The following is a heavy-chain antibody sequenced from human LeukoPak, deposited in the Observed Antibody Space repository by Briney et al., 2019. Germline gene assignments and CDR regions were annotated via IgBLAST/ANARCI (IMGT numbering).Heavy chain of an antibody. J-gene: IGHJ4*02. CDR1: GFTFSTYW. CDR3: ARDSAGNDY. CDR2: IKQDGSEK. V-gene: IGHV3-7*01. D-gene: IGHD6-13*01. Sequence: QPGGSLRLSCAASGFTFSTYWMSWVRQAPGKGLEWVANIKQDGSEKYYVDSVKGRFIISRDNAKNSLYLQMNSLRAEDTAMYYCARDSAGNDYWGQGTLVTVSS.